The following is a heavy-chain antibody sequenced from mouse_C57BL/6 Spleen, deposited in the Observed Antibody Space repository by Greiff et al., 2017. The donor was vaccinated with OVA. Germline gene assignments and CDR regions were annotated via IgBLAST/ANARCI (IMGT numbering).Heavy chain of an antibody. CDR2: IDPEDGET. Sequence: EVQLQQSGADLVKPGASVTFSCTASGFTINDYSMHWVKQRTEQGLEWIGRIDPEDGETKYAPTFQGQATITADTSSNTAYLQLSSLTSEDTAVYYCARHGNYVEAMDYWGQGTSVTVSS. CDR1: GFTINDYS. D-gene: IGHD2-1*01. CDR3: ARHGNYVEAMDY. V-gene: IGHV14-2*01. J-gene: IGHJ4*01.